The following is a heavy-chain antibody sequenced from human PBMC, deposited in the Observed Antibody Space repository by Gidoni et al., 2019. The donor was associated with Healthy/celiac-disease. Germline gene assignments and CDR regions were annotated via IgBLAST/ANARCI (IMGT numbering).Heavy chain of an antibody. D-gene: IGHD4-17*01. V-gene: IGHV3-23*01. CDR3: AKLLSTVTLDDY. J-gene: IGHJ4*02. Sequence: EVQLLESGGGLVQPGGSLRPSCAASGFTFSSYAMGWVRQAPGKGLAWVSAISGIGGSAYYADSVKGRFTISRDNSKNTLYLQMNSLRAEDTAVYYCAKLLSTVTLDDYWGQGTLVTVSS. CDR1: GFTFSSYA. CDR2: ISGIGGSA.